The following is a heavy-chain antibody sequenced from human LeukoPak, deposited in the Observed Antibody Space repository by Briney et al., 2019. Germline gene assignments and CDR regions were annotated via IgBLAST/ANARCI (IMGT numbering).Heavy chain of an antibody. Sequence: PGGSLRLSCAASGFTFDDYAMHWVRQAPGKGLEWVSLISWDGGSTYYADSVKGRFTISRDNSKNSLYLQMNSLRAEDTALYYCAKGKGRGDSSSWYYTFDYWGQGTLVTVSS. D-gene: IGHD6-13*01. CDR2: ISWDGGST. V-gene: IGHV3-43D*03. CDR3: AKGKGRGDSSSWYYTFDY. CDR1: GFTFDDYA. J-gene: IGHJ4*02.